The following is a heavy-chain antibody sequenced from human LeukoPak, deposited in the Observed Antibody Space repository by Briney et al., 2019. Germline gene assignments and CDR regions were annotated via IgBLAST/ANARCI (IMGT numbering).Heavy chain of an antibody. CDR3: ARVAHDYGDYFDY. Sequence: SQTLSLTCTVSGGSISSGGYYWSWIRQPPGKGLEWIGYIYHSGSTYYNPSLKSRVTISVDRSKNQFSLKLSSVTAADTAVYYCARVAHDYGDYFDYWGQGTLVTVPS. CDR2: IYHSGST. CDR1: GGSISSGGYY. J-gene: IGHJ4*02. V-gene: IGHV4-30-2*01. D-gene: IGHD4-17*01.